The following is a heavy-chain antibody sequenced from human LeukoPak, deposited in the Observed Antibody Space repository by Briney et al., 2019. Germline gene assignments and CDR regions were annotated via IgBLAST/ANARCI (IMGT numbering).Heavy chain of an antibody. D-gene: IGHD2-21*02. CDR2: IYYSGST. CDR3: ARGVTARGFYYYMDI. CDR1: GYSISSDYY. J-gene: IGHJ6*03. Sequence: PSETLSLTCTVSGYSISSDYYWSWIRQPPGKGLEWIGYIYYSGSTNYNPSLKSRVTISVKTSKNQFSLKLSSVTAADTAVYYCARGVTARGFYYYMDIWGKGTTVTISS. V-gene: IGHV4-61*01.